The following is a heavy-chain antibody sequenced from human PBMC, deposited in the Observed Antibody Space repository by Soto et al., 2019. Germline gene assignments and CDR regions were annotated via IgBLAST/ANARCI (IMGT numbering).Heavy chain of an antibody. D-gene: IGHD4-17*01. J-gene: IGHJ4*02. CDR3: ARDDRGDYIGSFGY. V-gene: IGHV4-59*12. Sequence: SETLSLTCTISGGSPSHYYWTWIRQPPGKGLEWIGNIDDSGRTNYNPSLKSRVTISVDTSSNQFSLKVSSVTAADTAVYYCARDDRGDYIGSFGYWGQGTLVTVSS. CDR1: GGSPSHYY. CDR2: IDDSGRT.